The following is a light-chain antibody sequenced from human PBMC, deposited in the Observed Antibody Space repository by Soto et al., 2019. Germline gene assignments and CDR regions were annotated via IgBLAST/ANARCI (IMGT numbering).Light chain of an antibody. CDR2: AAS. CDR3: QKSYSTPRT. CDR1: QSISSY. Sequence: DIQMTQSPSSLSASVGDRVTITCRASQSISSYLNWYQQKPGKAPKLLIYAASSLQSGVPSRFSGSGSGTYFTLTISSLQPEDFAAYYCQKSYSTPRTFGQGTRLEIK. V-gene: IGKV1-39*01. J-gene: IGKJ5*01.